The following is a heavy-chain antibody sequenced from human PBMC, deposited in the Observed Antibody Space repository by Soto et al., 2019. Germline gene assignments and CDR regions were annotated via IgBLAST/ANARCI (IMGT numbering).Heavy chain of an antibody. D-gene: IGHD2-2*01. V-gene: IGHV4-39*01. J-gene: IGHJ6*02. CDR2: ISYSGST. Sequence: SETLSLTCTVSSGSISSSSYYWGWIREPPGKGLEWIGSISYSGSTYYNPSLKSRVTMSVDTSKNQFSLKLSSVTAADTAVYYCARLHGYCISTSCYGYYGMDVWGQGTTVT. CDR1: SGSISSSSYY. CDR3: ARLHGYCISTSCYGYYGMDV.